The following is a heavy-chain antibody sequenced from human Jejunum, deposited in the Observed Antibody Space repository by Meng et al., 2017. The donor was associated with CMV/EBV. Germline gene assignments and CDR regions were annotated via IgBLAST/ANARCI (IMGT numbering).Heavy chain of an antibody. V-gene: IGHV6-1*01. CDR1: GDSVSSDRVT. J-gene: IGHJ5*02. Sequence: SSGDSVSSDRVTWNWIRQSPSRGLEWLGRTYYRSNWSNDYAVSVKSRITINADTSKNQFSLQLTSLTPEDTAVYYCVRGSTTGGFDPWGQGTLVTVSS. CDR2: TYYRSNWSN. D-gene: IGHD1-1*01. CDR3: VRGSTTGGFDP.